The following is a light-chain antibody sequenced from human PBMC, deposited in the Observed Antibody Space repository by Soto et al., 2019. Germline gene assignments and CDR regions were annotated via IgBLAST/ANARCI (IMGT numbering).Light chain of an antibody. J-gene: IGKJ2*01. CDR1: QSISSY. V-gene: IGKV1-39*01. Sequence: DIQMTQSPSSLSASVGDRVTITCRASQSISSYLNWYQQKPAKAPKLLIYAASSLQSGVPSRFSGRGSGTDFTLTISSLQPEDFATYYGQQSYSTLYTFGQGTKLEIK. CDR3: QQSYSTLYT. CDR2: AAS.